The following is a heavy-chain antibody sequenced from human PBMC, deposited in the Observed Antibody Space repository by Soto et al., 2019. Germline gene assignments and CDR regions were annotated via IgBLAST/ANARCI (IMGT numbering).Heavy chain of an antibody. CDR2: INDSGST. J-gene: IGHJ2*01. V-gene: IGHV4-34*01. CDR1: GGSFSGYY. D-gene: IGHD6-13*01. CDR3: ARGRTVSTYSRYWDSGWDFDL. Sequence: QAQLQQWGAGLLKPSETLSLTCAVYGGSFSGYYWSWIRQPPGKGLEWIGEINDSGSTNYNPSLKSRVTISVDTSKNQFSLKLSYVNAADMAVYYCARGRTVSTYSRYWDSGWDFDLWGRGTLVTVS.